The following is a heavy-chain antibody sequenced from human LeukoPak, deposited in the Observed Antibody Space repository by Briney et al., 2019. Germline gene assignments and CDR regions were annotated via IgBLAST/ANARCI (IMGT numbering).Heavy chain of an antibody. Sequence: GASVNVSCTASVYTFTVYFMHGVRQAPGQGLEWMGWINPTSGGTNYAQKFKGRDTMTKDTSISTAYMALSRLRSDDTAVYYCARELNYDSSGYYFDYWGQGTLVTVSS. D-gene: IGHD3-22*01. CDR2: INPTSGGT. CDR1: VYTFTVYF. V-gene: IGHV1-2*02. J-gene: IGHJ4*02. CDR3: ARELNYDSSGYYFDY.